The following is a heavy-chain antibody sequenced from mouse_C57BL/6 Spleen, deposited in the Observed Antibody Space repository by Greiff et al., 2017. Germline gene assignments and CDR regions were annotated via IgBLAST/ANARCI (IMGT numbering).Heavy chain of an antibody. CDR2: IHPNSGST. D-gene: IGHD3-3*01. CDR1: GYTFTSYW. CDR3: ANSYAHGY. J-gene: IGHJ2*01. Sequence: QVQLKQPGAELVKPGASVKLSCKASGYTFTSYWMHWVKQRPGHGLEWIGMIHPNSGSTNYHEKFKGKATLTVDKSSNTAYMPLSSLTSEVSAVYNCANSYAHGYWGQGTTLTVSS. V-gene: IGHV1-64*01.